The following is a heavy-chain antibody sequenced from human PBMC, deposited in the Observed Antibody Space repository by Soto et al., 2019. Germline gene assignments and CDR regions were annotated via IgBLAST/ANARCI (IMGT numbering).Heavy chain of an antibody. J-gene: IGHJ4*02. CDR1: GFTFTLHY. CDR2: VNAGDGSA. CDR3: ARERDSFDY. V-gene: IGHV1-46*01. Sequence: QVQLVQSGAEVTEPGASVKGSCKTSGFTFTLHYIHWVRQAPGQGLEWVGMVNAGDGSATYAREFRDKVSMTWDTSTSTVYLDLNSLKSEDTAIYYCARERDSFDYWGQGTLVSVSP. D-gene: IGHD3-22*01.